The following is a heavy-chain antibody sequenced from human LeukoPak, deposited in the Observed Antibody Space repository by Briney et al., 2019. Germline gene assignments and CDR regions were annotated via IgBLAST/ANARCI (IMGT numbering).Heavy chain of an antibody. J-gene: IGHJ4*02. CDR3: ARDDLAYCGGDCLIDY. CDR1: GFTFSSYW. V-gene: IGHV3-74*01. Sequence: PGGSLRLSXAASGFTFSSYWMHWVRQAPGKGMVWVSRINSDGSSTSYADSVKGRFTISRDNAKNTLYLQMNSLRAEDTAVYYCARDDLAYCGGDCLIDYWGQGTLVTVSS. CDR2: INSDGSST. D-gene: IGHD2-21*02.